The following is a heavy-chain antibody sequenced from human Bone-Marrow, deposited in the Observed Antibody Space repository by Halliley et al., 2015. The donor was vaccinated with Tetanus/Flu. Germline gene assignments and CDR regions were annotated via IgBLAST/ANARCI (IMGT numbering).Heavy chain of an antibody. CDR2: IYPTDSDI. CDR1: GYTFTSYW. D-gene: IGHD3-10*01. V-gene: IGHV5-51*01. CDR3: ARRGSGSYKFDY. J-gene: IGHJ4*02. Sequence: QLVQSGAEVTKPGESLKISCQGSGYTFTSYWIGWVRQMPGKGLEWMGIIYPTDSDITYSPSFQGHVSISVDTSINTAYLQWVSLKASDTAIYYCARRGSGSYKFDYWGQGTLVSVSS.